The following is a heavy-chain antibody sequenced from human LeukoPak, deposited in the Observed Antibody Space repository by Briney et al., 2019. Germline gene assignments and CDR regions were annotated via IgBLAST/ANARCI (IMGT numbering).Heavy chain of an antibody. D-gene: IGHD3-22*01. J-gene: IGHJ4*02. CDR1: GFALSTYW. V-gene: IGHV3-21*01. CDR3: ARDYYDSSGYPTGDY. Sequence: GGSLRLSCAASGFALSTYWMNWVRQTPGKGLVWVSSISSSSSYIYYADSVKGRFTISRDNAKNSLYLQMNSLRAEDTAVYYCARDYYDSSGYPTGDYWGQGTLVTVSS. CDR2: ISSSSSYI.